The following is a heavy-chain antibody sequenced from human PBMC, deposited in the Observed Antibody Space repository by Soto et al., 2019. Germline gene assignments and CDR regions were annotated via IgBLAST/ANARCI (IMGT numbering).Heavy chain of an antibody. Sequence: GASLKISCKVSGYTFSDYWIHWVRQTPGKGLEWMGRIDPTDSRAIYSPAFQGHVTISPDKSITTNCLQWSSLKASVSAMYYCGTRIEAPPGYYYYSLEEWDQGATV. J-gene: IGHJ6*02. CDR2: IDPTDSRA. D-gene: IGHD2-21*01. CDR1: GYTFSDYW. V-gene: IGHV5-10-1*01. CDR3: GTRIEAPPGYYYYSLEE.